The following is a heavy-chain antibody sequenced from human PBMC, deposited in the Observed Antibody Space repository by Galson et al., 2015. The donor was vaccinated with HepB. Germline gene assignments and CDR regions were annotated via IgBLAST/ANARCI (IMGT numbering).Heavy chain of an antibody. V-gene: IGHV3-21*01. J-gene: IGHJ6*02. D-gene: IGHD4-17*01. CDR3: ARDISRNDYGDYYYYGMDV. Sequence: SLRLSCAASGFTFSRYSMNWVRQAPGKGLEWVSSISSSSSYIYYADSVKGQFTISRDNAKNSLYLQMNSLRAEDTAVYYCARDISRNDYGDYYYYGMDVWGQGTTVTVSS. CDR2: ISSSSSYI. CDR1: GFTFSRYS.